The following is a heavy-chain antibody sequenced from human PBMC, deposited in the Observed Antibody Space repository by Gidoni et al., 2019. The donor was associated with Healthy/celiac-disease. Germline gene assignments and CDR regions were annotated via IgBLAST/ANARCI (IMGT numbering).Heavy chain of an antibody. CDR2: IYSGGST. V-gene: IGHV3-53*02. CDR3: ACNRGYSYGIDY. CDR1: GFTVSSNY. Sequence: EVQLVETGGGLIQPGGSLRLSCAASGFTVSSNYMSWVRQAPGKGLEWVSGIYSGGSTYYADSVKGRFTISRDNSKNTLYLQMNSLRAEDTAVYYCACNRGYSYGIDYWGQGTLVTVSS. D-gene: IGHD5-18*01. J-gene: IGHJ4*02.